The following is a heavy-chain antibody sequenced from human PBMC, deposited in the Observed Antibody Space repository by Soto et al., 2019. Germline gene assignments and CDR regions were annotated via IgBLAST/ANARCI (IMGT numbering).Heavy chain of an antibody. D-gene: IGHD3-10*01. CDR1: GGSFSGYY. V-gene: IGHV4-34*01. CDR3: ARGTEAYGSGDY. J-gene: IGHJ4*02. Sequence: QVQLQQWGAGLLKPSETLSLTCAVYGGSFSGYYWSWIRQPPGKGLEWIGEINHSGSTNYNPSLKSRVTISVDTSKNQFSLKLSSVTAADTAVYYCARGTEAYGSGDYWGQGTLVTVSS. CDR2: INHSGST.